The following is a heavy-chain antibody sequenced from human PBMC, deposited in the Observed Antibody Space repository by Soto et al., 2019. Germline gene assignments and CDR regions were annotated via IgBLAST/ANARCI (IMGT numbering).Heavy chain of an antibody. D-gene: IGHD3-10*01. CDR3: AHHPYYGLGSYSFDY. Sequence: QITLKESGPTLVRPTQTLTLTCTFSGFSLTTSGVGVGWIRQPPGKALEWLAVIYCDDDKRYSSSLKSSLTITKDTSKNQLVLTMTNMDPVDTATYYCAHHPYYGLGSYSFDYWGQGTLVTVSS. J-gene: IGHJ4*02. CDR2: IYCDDDK. CDR1: GFSLTTSGVG. V-gene: IGHV2-5*02.